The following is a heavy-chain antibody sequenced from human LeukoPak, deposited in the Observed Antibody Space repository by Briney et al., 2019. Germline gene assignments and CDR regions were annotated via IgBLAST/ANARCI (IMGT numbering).Heavy chain of an antibody. CDR1: GYTFTTYD. CDR3: ARGQWGSYGSWYFDY. CDR2: MNPNNGDT. J-gene: IGHJ4*02. D-gene: IGHD3-16*01. V-gene: IGHV1-8*01. Sequence: ASVKVVCKASGYTFTTYDINWARQVYGQGLEWMRWMNPNNGDTGYAQKFQGRVTITRDTSKTTVYMELRSLTSEDTAIFYCARGQWGSYGSWYFDYWGQGSLVTVSS.